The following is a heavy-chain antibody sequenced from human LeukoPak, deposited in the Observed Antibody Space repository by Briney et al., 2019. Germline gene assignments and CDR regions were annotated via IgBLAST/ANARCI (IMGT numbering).Heavy chain of an antibody. V-gene: IGHV4-59*12. Sequence: SETLSLTCTVSGGSIGSYYWSWIRQPPGKGLEWIGYIYYSGSTNYNPSLKSRVTISVDTSKNQFSLKLSSVTAADTAVYYCARDLGLYMDVWGKGTTVTISS. CDR2: IYYSGST. D-gene: IGHD3-16*01. CDR1: GGSIGSYY. CDR3: ARDLGLYMDV. J-gene: IGHJ6*03.